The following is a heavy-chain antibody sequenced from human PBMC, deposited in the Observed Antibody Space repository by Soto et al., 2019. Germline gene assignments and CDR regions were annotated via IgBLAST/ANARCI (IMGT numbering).Heavy chain of an antibody. CDR2: IYYSGTT. J-gene: IGHJ4*02. CDR1: GDSISSSTYY. D-gene: IGHD2-15*01. Sequence: QLQLQESGPGLVKPSETLSLTCTVSGDSISSSTYYWGWIRQPPGKGLEWIGSIYYSGTTYYNPSLKSLVSISVDTANNQFSLKLSSVTAADTALYYCARNRRGGTCYSASDYWGQGTLVTVSS. V-gene: IGHV4-39*01. CDR3: ARNRRGGTCYSASDY.